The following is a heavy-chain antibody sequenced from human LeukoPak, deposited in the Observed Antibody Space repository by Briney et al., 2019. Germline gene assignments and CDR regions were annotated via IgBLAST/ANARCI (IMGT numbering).Heavy chain of an antibody. J-gene: IGHJ4*02. CDR3: ARGPDSSGYYMGFDY. CDR2: IYYSGST. Sequence: SQTLSLTCTVSGGSVSSDDYYWSWIRQPPGKGLEWIGYIYYSGSTNYNPSLKSRVTISVDTSKNQFSLKLSSVTAADTAVYYCARGPDSSGYYMGFDYWGQGTLVTVSS. D-gene: IGHD3-22*01. CDR1: GGSVSSDDYY. V-gene: IGHV4-61*08.